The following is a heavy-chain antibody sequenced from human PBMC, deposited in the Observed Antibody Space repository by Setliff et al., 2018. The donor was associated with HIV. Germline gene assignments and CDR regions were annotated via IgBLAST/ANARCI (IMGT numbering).Heavy chain of an antibody. CDR2: INHSGST. CDR1: GGSFSGYY. J-gene: IGHJ4*02. CDR3: ARYDYGDFDY. V-gene: IGHV4-34*01. D-gene: IGHD4-17*01. Sequence: SETLSLTCAVFGGSFSGYYWSWIRQPPGKGLEWIEEINHSGSTDYNPSLKSRVTISVDTSKNQFSLNLSSVTAADTAVYYCARYDYGDFDYWGQGTPVTVSS.